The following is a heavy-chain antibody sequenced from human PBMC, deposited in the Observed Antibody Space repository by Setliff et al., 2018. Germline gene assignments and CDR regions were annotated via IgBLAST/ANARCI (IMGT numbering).Heavy chain of an antibody. CDR2: ISSSDGAI. CDR1: GFTFSSYS. J-gene: IGHJ3*02. D-gene: IGHD1-20*01. V-gene: IGHV3-21*06. CDR3: ARDGIDAFDI. Sequence: PGGSLRLSCAASGFTFSSYSMNWVRQAPGKGLEWVSSISSSDGAIAYADSVKGRFTISRDNAKNSLYLEMNSLRAEDTAVYYCARDGIDAFDIWGQGTMVTVSS.